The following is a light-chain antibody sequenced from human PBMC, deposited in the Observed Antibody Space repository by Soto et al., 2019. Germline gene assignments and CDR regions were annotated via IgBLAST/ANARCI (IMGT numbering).Light chain of an antibody. V-gene: IGLV1-51*01. J-gene: IGLJ2*01. Sequence: QSVLTQPPSVSAAPGQKVTISCSGSSSNIGNSYVSWYQQLPGTAPKLLIYDNNNRPSGIPDRFSGSKSGTSATLGITGLQTGDEADYYCGTWDISLSVVVFGGGTKVTVL. CDR1: SSNIGNSY. CDR3: GTWDISLSVVV. CDR2: DNN.